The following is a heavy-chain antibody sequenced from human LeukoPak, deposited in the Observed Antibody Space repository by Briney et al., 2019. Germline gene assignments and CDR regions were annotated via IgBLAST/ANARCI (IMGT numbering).Heavy chain of an antibody. CDR3: ARGRRIAAAGTSLFDY. D-gene: IGHD6-13*01. J-gene: IGHJ4*02. Sequence: GESLKISCKGSGYSFTSYWIGWVRQMPGKGLEWMGIIYPGDSDTRYSPSFQGQVTISADKSISTAYLQWSSLKASDTAMYYCARGRRIAAAGTSLFDYWGQGTLVTVSS. CDR1: GYSFTSYW. V-gene: IGHV5-51*01. CDR2: IYPGDSDT.